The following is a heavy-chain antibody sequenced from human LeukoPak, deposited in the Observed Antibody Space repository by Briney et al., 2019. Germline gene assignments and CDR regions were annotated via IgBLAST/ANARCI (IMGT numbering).Heavy chain of an antibody. V-gene: IGHV4-59*01. CDR2: IYYSGST. Sequence: PSETLSLTCTVSGGSISNKYWSWIRQPPGKGLEWIGYIYYSGSTNYNPSLKSRVTISVDTSKNQFSLKLSSVTAADTAVYYCARSKAAQVGNYYYYYMDVWGKGTTVTVSS. D-gene: IGHD6-6*01. J-gene: IGHJ6*03. CDR3: ARSKAAQVGNYYYYYMDV. CDR1: GGSISNKY.